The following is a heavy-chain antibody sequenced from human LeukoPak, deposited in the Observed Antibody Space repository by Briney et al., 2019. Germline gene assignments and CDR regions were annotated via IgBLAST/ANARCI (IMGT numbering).Heavy chain of an antibody. CDR2: IIPIFGTA. Sequence: SVKVSCKASGGTFSSYAISWVRQAPGQGLEWMGGIIPIFGTANYAQKFQGRVTITADESTSTAYMELSSLRSEDTAVYYCARTLKRVGNWFDPWGQGTLVTVSS. CDR1: GGTFSSYA. CDR3: ARTLKRVGNWFDP. J-gene: IGHJ5*02. D-gene: IGHD6-25*01. V-gene: IGHV1-69*13.